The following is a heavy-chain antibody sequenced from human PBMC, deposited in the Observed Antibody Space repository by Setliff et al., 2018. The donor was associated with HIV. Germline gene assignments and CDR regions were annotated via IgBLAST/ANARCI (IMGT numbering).Heavy chain of an antibody. CDR2: IYYSGST. J-gene: IGHJ3*02. CDR3: ATRYCSSTSCYAYGAFDI. D-gene: IGHD2-2*01. CDR1: AGSISSSSYY. V-gene: IGHV4-39*07. Sequence: SETLSLTCTVSAGSISSSSYYWGWIRQPPGKGLEWIGSIYYSGSTNYNPSLRSRVTISVDTSKNQFSLKLSSVTAADTDVYYCATRYCSSTSCYAYGAFDIWGQGTMVTVSS.